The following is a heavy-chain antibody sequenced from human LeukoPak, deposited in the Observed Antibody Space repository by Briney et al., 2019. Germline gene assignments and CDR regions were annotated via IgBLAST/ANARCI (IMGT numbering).Heavy chain of an antibody. J-gene: IGHJ6*02. CDR2: IGSDNKP. D-gene: IGHD3/OR15-3a*01. CDR1: GFTVSTNG. Sequence: GGSLTLAFSPSGFTVSTNGMSSGRQAPGKGLEWVSSIGSDNKPHYSESVKGRFAISRDNSKNILFLHLNSLRAEDTALYYCARDNHYSLDMDVCGQGTTVTVSS. V-gene: IGHV3-23*01. CDR3: ARDNHYSLDMDV.